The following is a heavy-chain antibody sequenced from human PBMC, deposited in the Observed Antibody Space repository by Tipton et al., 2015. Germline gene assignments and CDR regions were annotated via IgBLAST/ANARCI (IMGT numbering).Heavy chain of an antibody. CDR2: INHSGGS. Sequence: GLVKPSETLSLICAVYGGSFSGFSWSWIRQTPGKGLEWIGEINHSGGSNYSPSLKSRVTMSVDTSKNQFSLKLSSVTAADTAVYYCAREGAELELLDRFFYYGMDVWGQGTTVTVSS. J-gene: IGHJ6*02. V-gene: IGHV4-34*01. D-gene: IGHD1-7*01. CDR1: GGSFSGFS. CDR3: AREGAELELLDRFFYYGMDV.